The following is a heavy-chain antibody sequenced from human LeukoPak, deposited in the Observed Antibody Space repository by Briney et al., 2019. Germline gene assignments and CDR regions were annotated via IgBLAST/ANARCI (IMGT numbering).Heavy chain of an antibody. CDR2: ISAYNGNT. CDR3: TRDLGQWLIQGIFFDY. V-gene: IGHV1-18*01. Sequence: ASVKVSCKVSGGIFSSYSISWVRQAPGQGLEWMGWISAYNGNTNYAQKLQGRVTMTTDTSTSTAYMELRSLRSDDTAVYYCTRDLGQWLIQGIFFDYWGQGALVTVSS. J-gene: IGHJ4*02. D-gene: IGHD5-12*01. CDR1: GGIFSSYS.